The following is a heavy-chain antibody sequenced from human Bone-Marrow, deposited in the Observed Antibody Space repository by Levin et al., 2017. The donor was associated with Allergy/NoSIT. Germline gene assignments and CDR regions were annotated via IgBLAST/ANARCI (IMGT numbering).Heavy chain of an antibody. CDR2: INTNTGNP. V-gene: IGHV7-4-1*02. D-gene: IGHD6-13*01. Sequence: PLASVKVSCKASGYSFSSIGMNWVRQAPGQGLEWMGWINTNTGNPTYAQGFTGRFVFSLDTSVSTAYLQISSLKAEDTAVYYCATKVAAAGFAVWYGMDVWGQGTTVTVSS. J-gene: IGHJ6*02. CDR3: ATKVAAAGFAVWYGMDV. CDR1: GYSFSSIG.